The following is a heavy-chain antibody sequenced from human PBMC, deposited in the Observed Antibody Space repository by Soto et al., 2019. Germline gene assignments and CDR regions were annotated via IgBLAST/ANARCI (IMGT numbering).Heavy chain of an antibody. J-gene: IGHJ4*02. CDR3: ARVPAVASDFDY. CDR1: GYTFTSYG. Sequence: ASVKVSCKASGYTFTSYGISWVRQAPGQGLEWMGWISAYNGNTNYAQKLQGRVTMTTDTSTSTAYMELSSLRSDDTAVYYCARVPAVASDFDYWGQGTLVTVSS. V-gene: IGHV1-18*01. D-gene: IGHD6-19*01. CDR2: ISAYNGNT.